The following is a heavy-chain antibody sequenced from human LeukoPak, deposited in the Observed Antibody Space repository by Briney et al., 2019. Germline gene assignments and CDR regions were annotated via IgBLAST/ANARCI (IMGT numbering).Heavy chain of an antibody. CDR1: GYTFTSYY. CDR2: INPSGGST. CDR3: ARDKSRILEWLFEFRYYYGMDV. V-gene: IGHV1-46*01. J-gene: IGHJ6*02. Sequence: GASVKVSCKASGYTFTSYYMHWVRQAPGQGLEWMGIINPSGGSTSYAQKFQGRVTMTRDTSTSTVYMELSSLRSEDTAVYYCARDKSRILEWLFEFRYYYGMDVWGQGTTVTVSS. D-gene: IGHD3-3*01.